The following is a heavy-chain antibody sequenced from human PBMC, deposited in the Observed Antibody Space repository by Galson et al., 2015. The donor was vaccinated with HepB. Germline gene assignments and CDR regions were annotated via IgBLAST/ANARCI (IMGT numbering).Heavy chain of an antibody. V-gene: IGHV3-30-3*01. D-gene: IGHD4/OR15-4a*01. CDR2: MAYNGVTK. CDR1: GFTLKNHS. J-gene: IGHJ6*02. CDR3: ARGTTASDFGYYYHLDV. Sequence: SLRLSCAASGFTLKNHSMHWVRQAPGNGLEWISMMAYNGVTKYFADSLKGRFTISRDNSKNILYLLMNSLRTEDTAVYYCARGTTASDFGYYYHLDVWGPGTTVTVSS.